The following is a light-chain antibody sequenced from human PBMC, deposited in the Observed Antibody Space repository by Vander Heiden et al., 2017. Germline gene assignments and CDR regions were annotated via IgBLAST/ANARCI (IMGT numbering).Light chain of an antibody. V-gene: IGKV1-33*01. CDR1: QDISNY. CDR3: QQYYNLPLT. Sequence: DIQMTQSPSSLSASVGDRVTITCRASQDISNYLNWYQQKPGKAPKLLIYDASNLETGVPSRFSGSGSGTDFTFTISSLQPEDFATYYCQQYYNLPLTFGSGTKVEIK. CDR2: DAS. J-gene: IGKJ4*01.